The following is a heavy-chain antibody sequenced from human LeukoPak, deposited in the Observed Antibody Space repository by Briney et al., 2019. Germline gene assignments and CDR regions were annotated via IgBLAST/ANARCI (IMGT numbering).Heavy chain of an antibody. D-gene: IGHD6-13*01. CDR2: ISHSGST. J-gene: IGHJ5*02. V-gene: IGHV4-61*05. Sequence: SETLSLSCTVSGGSISSSSYYWNWIRQPPGKGLEWLGYISHSGSTYYNPSLKSRLTISVDTSKNQFSLKLSSVTAADTAVYFCARAYSSSWYFNWFDPWGQGTLVTVSS. CDR3: ARAYSSSWYFNWFDP. CDR1: GGSISSSSYY.